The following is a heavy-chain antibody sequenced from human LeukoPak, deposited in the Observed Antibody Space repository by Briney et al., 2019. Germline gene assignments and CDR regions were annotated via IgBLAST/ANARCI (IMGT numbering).Heavy chain of an antibody. D-gene: IGHD2-2*01. Sequence: SVKVSCKASGGTFSSYAISWVRQAPGQGLEWMGGIIPIFGTANYARKFQGRVTITADESTSTAYMELSSLRSEDTAVYYCARAYQLLHNWFDPWGQGTLVAVSS. J-gene: IGHJ5*02. CDR3: ARAYQLLHNWFDP. V-gene: IGHV1-69*01. CDR2: IIPIFGTA. CDR1: GGTFSSYA.